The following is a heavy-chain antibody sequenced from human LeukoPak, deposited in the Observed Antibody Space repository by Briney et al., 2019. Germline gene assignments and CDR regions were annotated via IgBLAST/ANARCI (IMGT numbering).Heavy chain of an antibody. CDR1: GFTFSTYA. CDR3: GKAGSPGLDF. D-gene: IGHD3-10*01. CDR2: IRYDGTNK. V-gene: IGHV3-30*02. J-gene: IGHJ4*02. Sequence: GGSLSLSCAASGFTFSTYAMHWPRQARGKGLEWVAFIRYDGTNKHYGDSVKGRFTISRDNSKTTLYLQMNSLRAEDTAVYYCGKAGSPGLDFWGQGTLVTVSS.